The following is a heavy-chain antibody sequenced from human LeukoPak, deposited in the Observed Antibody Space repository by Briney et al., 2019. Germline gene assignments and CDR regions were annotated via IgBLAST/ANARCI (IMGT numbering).Heavy chain of an antibody. CDR1: GYTFTSYE. D-gene: IGHD6-6*01. V-gene: IGHV1-8*03. J-gene: IGHJ5*02. CDR3: AREYSSSSGLDP. Sequence: GASVKVSCKASGYTFTSYEINWVRQATGQGLEWMGWMNPNSGNTGYAQKFQGRVTITRNTSISTAYMELSSLRSEDTAVYYCAREYSSSSGLDPWGQGTLVTVSS. CDR2: MNPNSGNT.